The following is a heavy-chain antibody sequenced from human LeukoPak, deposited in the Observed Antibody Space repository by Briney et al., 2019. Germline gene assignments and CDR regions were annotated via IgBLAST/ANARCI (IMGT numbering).Heavy chain of an antibody. D-gene: IGHD6-13*01. CDR1: GFTSSSYS. CDR3: ARDPSSWYYYYMDV. Sequence: GGSLRLSCAASGFTSSSYSMNCVRQAPGGGLEWVSYISSSSSTIYYADSVKGRFTISRDNAKNSLYLQMNSLRAEDTAVYYCARDPSSWYYYYMDVWGKGTTVTVSS. V-gene: IGHV3-48*01. CDR2: ISSSSSTI. J-gene: IGHJ6*03.